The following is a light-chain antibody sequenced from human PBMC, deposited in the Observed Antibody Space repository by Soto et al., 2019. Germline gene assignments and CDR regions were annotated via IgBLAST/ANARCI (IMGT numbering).Light chain of an antibody. CDR1: QSLLHSNGYNY. J-gene: IGKJ3*01. CDR3: MQALQTGFS. Sequence: DIVMTQSPLSLPVTPGEPASISCRSSQSLLHSNGYNYLDWYLQKPGQSPQLLIYLGSNRASGVPDRFSGSGSGTDFTLKISRVEAEDVGVYYCMQALQTGFSFCAGTKVVIK. CDR2: LGS. V-gene: IGKV2-28*01.